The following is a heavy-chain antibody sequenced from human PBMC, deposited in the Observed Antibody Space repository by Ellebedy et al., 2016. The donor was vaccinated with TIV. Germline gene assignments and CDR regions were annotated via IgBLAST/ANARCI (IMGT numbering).Heavy chain of an antibody. Sequence: GGSLRLXXAASGFTFSSYGMHWVRQAPGKGLEWVAVIWYDGSNKYYADSVKGRFTISRDNSKNTLYLQMSSLRAEDTAVYYCVKVGQLLSVDGMDVWGQGTTVTVSS. CDR2: IWYDGSNK. CDR1: GFTFSSYG. D-gene: IGHD2-2*01. CDR3: VKVGQLLSVDGMDV. V-gene: IGHV3-30*02. J-gene: IGHJ6*02.